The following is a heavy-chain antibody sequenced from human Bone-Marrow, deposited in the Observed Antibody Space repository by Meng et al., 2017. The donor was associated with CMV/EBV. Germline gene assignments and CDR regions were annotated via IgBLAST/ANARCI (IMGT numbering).Heavy chain of an antibody. D-gene: IGHD2-15*01. CDR2: INVGNGDT. V-gene: IGHV1-3*01. CDR1: GYTFTSYA. Sequence: QVQLVQSGAEVKKPGASVKVSCKASGYTFTSYAVHWVRQAPGQRLEWRGWINVGNGDTKYEEKFQDRISMTSDTSASTSYMELSSLRSEDTAVYYCAKDRGGSGDFDYWGQGSLVTVSS. CDR3: AKDRGGSGDFDY. J-gene: IGHJ4*02.